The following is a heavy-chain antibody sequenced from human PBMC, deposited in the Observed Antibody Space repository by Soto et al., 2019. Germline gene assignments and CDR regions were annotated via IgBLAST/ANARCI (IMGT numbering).Heavy chain of an antibody. Sequence: QVQLVESGGGVVHPGRSLRLSCAASGFTFSSYGMHWVRQAPGKGLEWVAVISYDGNNKYHVDSVKGRFTISRDNSKNSLYLQMNSLKAEDTAVYYCAKDRLAARPYWYIDLWGRGTLVTVSS. CDR3: AKDRLAARPYWYIDL. J-gene: IGHJ2*01. CDR2: ISYDGNNK. CDR1: GFTFSSYG. D-gene: IGHD6-6*01. V-gene: IGHV3-30*18.